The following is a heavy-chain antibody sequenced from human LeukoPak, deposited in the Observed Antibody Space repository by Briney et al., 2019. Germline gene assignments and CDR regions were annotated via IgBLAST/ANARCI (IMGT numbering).Heavy chain of an antibody. Sequence: GGSLRLSCAASGFTSSSYALNWVCQAPGKGLEWVATVSGSGDRMYHADSVKGRFTISRDNSKNTIYLQMNSLRAEDTALYYCAKAAAAPGFDFWGQGTLVTVSS. D-gene: IGHD6-13*01. CDR2: VSGSGDRM. V-gene: IGHV3-23*01. CDR1: GFTSSSYA. J-gene: IGHJ4*02. CDR3: AKAAAAPGFDF.